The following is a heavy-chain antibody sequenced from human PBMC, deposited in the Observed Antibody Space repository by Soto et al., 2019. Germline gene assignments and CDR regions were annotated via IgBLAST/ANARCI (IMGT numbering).Heavy chain of an antibody. CDR1: GYTFTSYG. J-gene: IGHJ6*02. Sequence: GASVKVSCKASGYTFTSYGISWVRQAPGQGLGWMGWISAYNGNTNYAQKLQGRVTMTTDTSTSTAYMELRSLRSDDTAVYYCARDSGFLEWGDSYYYYGMDVWGQGTTVTVSS. D-gene: IGHD3-3*01. CDR3: ARDSGFLEWGDSYYYYGMDV. CDR2: ISAYNGNT. V-gene: IGHV1-18*01.